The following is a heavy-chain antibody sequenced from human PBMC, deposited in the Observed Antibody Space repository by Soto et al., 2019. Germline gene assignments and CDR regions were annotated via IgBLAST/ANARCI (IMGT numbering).Heavy chain of an antibody. J-gene: IGHJ6*02. CDR2: IVVGSGNT. V-gene: IGHV1-58*01. CDR1: GFTFTSSA. CDR3: AADRRGPRGRYYGMDV. Sequence: QMQLVQSGPEVKKPGTSVKVSCKASGFTFTSSAVQWVRQARGQRLEWIGWIVVGSGNTNYAQKFQERVTITRDMSTTTAYMELSSLRSEDTAVYYCAADRRGPRGRYYGMDVWGQGTTVTVSS. D-gene: IGHD3-10*01.